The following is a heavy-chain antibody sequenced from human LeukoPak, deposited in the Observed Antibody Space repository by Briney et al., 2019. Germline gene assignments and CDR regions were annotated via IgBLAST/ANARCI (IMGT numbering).Heavy chain of an antibody. CDR2: IYYSGST. CDR1: GGSISSGDYY. D-gene: IGHD3-9*01. Sequence: SETLSLTCSVSGGSISSGDYYWSWIRQPPGKGLEWIGYIYYSGSTNYNPSLKSRVTISVDTSKNQFSLKLSSVTAADTAVYYCARDNRITISNWFDPWGQGTLVTVSS. CDR3: ARDNRITISNWFDP. J-gene: IGHJ5*02. V-gene: IGHV4-61*08.